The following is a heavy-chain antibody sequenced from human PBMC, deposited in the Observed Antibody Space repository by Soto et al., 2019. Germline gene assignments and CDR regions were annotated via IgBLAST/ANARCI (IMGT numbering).Heavy chain of an antibody. CDR2: IYYSGST. V-gene: IGHV4-59*01. CDR1: GGSISSYY. D-gene: IGHD2-15*01. Sequence: QVQLQESGPGLVKPSETLSLTCTVSGGSISSYYWSWIRQPPGKGLEWIGYIYYSGSTNYNPSLKSRVTISVDTSKNQFSLKLSSVTAADTAVYYCARESHLGWPILYYYGMDVWGQGTTVTVSS. CDR3: ARESHLGWPILYYYGMDV. J-gene: IGHJ6*02.